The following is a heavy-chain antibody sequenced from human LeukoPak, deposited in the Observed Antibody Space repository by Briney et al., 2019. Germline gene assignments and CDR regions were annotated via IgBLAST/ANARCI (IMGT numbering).Heavy chain of an antibody. V-gene: IGHV3-30*18. Sequence: GGSLRLSCAASGFTFSSYGMHWVRQAPGRGLEWVAVISNDGSNKYYAEPVKGRFTISRDNSKNTLYLQMNSLRGEDSAVYSCAKDYYDNSEYYYGMDVWGQGTTVTVSS. CDR3: AKDYYDNSEYYYGMDV. J-gene: IGHJ6*02. CDR2: ISNDGSNK. CDR1: GFTFSSYG. D-gene: IGHD3-22*01.